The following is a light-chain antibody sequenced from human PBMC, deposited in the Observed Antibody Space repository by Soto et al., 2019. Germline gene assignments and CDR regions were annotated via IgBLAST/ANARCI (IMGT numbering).Light chain of an antibody. J-gene: IGLJ3*02. Sequence: QLVLTQPPSVSGAPGQRVTISCTGTSSNIGAGYDVHWYQQLPGTAPKLLIYANHYRPSGVPDRFSASKSGSSASLAIAGLQAEDEADYYCQSFDSSVWVFGGGTKVTVL. CDR1: SSNIGAGYD. CDR2: ANH. CDR3: QSFDSSVWV. V-gene: IGLV1-40*01.